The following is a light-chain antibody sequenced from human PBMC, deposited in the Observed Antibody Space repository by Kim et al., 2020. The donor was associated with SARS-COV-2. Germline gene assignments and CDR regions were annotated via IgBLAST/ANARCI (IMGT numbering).Light chain of an antibody. V-gene: IGLV3-1*01. Sequence: VAPGQTASITCSGDKLGDKYACWYQQKPGQSPVLVIYQDSKRPAGIPERFSGSNSGNTATLTISGTQAMDEADYYCQAWDSSTWVFGGGTQLTVL. CDR3: QAWDSSTWV. CDR1: KLGDKY. CDR2: QDS. J-gene: IGLJ3*02.